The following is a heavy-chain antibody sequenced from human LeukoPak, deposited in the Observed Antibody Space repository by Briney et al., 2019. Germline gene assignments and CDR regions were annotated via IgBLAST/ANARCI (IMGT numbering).Heavy chain of an antibody. CDR1: GGSISSYY. CDR3: ARDIGTVTTAFDI. D-gene: IGHD4-17*01. J-gene: IGHJ3*02. V-gene: IGHV4-30-4*08. CDR2: IYYSGST. Sequence: PSETLSLTCTVSGGSISSYYWSWIRQPPGKGLEWIGYIYYSGSTYYNPSLKSRVTISVDTSKNQFSLKLSSVTAADTAVYYCARDIGTVTTAFDIWGQGTMVTVSS.